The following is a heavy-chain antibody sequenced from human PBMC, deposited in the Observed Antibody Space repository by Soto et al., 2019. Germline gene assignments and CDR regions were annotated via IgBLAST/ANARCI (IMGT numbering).Heavy chain of an antibody. J-gene: IGHJ2*01. V-gene: IGHV3-33*01. CDR3: ARDVRSRYFDL. CDR2: IWYDGSNK. CDR1: RFTFKNYG. Sequence: QVQLVESGGGVVQPGTSLRLSCAASRFTFKNYGMHWVRQAPGKGLEWVAVIWYDGSNKYYADSVKGRFTISRDNSKNTLYLQMNSLRADDTAVYYCARDVRSRYFDLWGRGTLVTVSS. D-gene: IGHD3-10*01.